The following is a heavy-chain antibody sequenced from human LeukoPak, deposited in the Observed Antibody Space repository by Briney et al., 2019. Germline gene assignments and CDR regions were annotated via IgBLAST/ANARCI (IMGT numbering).Heavy chain of an antibody. D-gene: IGHD1/OR15-1a*01. CDR3: AAGGGNTFDP. Sequence: GGSLRLSCAASGFTFSSYAMSWVRQAPGKGLEWVSSIGGSRDYTYYADSVKGRFTISRDNSKNTVYLQMNTLRAEDTAVYYCAAGGGNTFDPWGQGTQVTVSS. CDR2: IGGSRDYT. CDR1: GFTFSSYA. J-gene: IGHJ5*02. V-gene: IGHV3-23*01.